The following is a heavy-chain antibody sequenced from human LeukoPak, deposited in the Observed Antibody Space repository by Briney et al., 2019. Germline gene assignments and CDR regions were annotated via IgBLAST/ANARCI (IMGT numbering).Heavy chain of an antibody. D-gene: IGHD4-17*01. J-gene: IGHJ4*02. CDR3: AKKSVTSNFDY. Sequence: GGSLRLSCAASGFTFSSYAMSWVRQAPGKGLEWVAVISYDGSNKYYADSVKGRFAISRDNSKNTLYLQMNSLRAEDTAVYYCAKKSVTSNFDYWGQGTLVTVSS. CDR1: GFTFSSYA. CDR2: ISYDGSNK. V-gene: IGHV3-30*18.